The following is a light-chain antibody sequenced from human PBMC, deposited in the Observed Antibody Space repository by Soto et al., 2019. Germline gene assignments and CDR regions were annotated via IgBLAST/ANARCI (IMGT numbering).Light chain of an antibody. CDR2: DVS. CDR3: CSHAGTYLDV. V-gene: IGLV2-11*01. J-gene: IGLJ1*01. CDR1: SSDVGVYNY. Sequence: QSALTQPRSVSGSPGQSVTISCTGTSSDVGVYNYVSWYQQHPGKAPKLMIYDVSKRPSGVPDRFSGFKSVNTASLTISGLKAEDEADYACCSHAGTYLDVFVTGTKLTVL.